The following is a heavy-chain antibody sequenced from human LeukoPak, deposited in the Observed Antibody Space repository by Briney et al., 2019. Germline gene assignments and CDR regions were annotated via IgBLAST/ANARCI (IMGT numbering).Heavy chain of an antibody. CDR1: GGSISSGSYF. Sequence: SETLSLTCTVSGGSISSGSYFWSWIRQPAGKGLEWIGRIYPSGSTYYNPSLKSRVTISVDTSKNQFSLKLSSVTAADTAVYYCARVGRSSGYYFDYWGQGTLVTVSS. CDR3: ARVGRSSGYYFDY. V-gene: IGHV4-61*02. J-gene: IGHJ4*02. CDR2: IYPSGST. D-gene: IGHD3-22*01.